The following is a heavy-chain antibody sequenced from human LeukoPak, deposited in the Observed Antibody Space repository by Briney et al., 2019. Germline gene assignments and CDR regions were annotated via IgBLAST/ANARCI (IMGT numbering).Heavy chain of an antibody. CDR1: GGSFSGYY. Sequence: SETLSLTCAVYGGSFSGYYWSWIRQPPGKGLEWIGEINHSGSTNYNPSLKSRVTISVDTSKNQFSLKLSSVTAADTAVYYCARSPSSGYASRWGQGTLVTVSS. CDR2: INHSGST. CDR3: ARSPSSGYASR. J-gene: IGHJ4*02. D-gene: IGHD5-12*01. V-gene: IGHV4-34*01.